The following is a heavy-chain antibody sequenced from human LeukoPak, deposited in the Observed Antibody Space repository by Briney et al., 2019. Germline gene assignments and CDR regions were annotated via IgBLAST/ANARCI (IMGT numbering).Heavy chain of an antibody. V-gene: IGHV1-2*02. D-gene: IGHD5-24*01. CDR3: ARDTPSMAY. CDR1: GYTFTDYY. CDR2: INPNGGGT. J-gene: IGHJ4*02. Sequence: ASLKVSCKASGYTFTDYYMHWARHAPGQGLEWMGWINPNGGGTNYAQKFQGRVTMTRDTSISTAYIELSRLRSDDTAVYYCARDTPSMAYWGEGTLVTVSS.